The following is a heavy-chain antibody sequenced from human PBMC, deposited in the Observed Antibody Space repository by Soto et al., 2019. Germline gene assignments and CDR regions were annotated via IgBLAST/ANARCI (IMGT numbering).Heavy chain of an antibody. CDR2: INAGNGNT. V-gene: IGHV1-3*01. CDR1: GYTFIIYA. CDR3: ARELQGLYYFDY. D-gene: IGHD2-15*01. Sequence: GSVKVSCKASGYTFIIYAIHCVLQSPGQRLDWMGWINAGNGNTKYSQKFQGRVTITRDTSASTAYMELTSLRSEDTAVYYCARELQGLYYFDYWGQGTLVTVSS. J-gene: IGHJ4*02.